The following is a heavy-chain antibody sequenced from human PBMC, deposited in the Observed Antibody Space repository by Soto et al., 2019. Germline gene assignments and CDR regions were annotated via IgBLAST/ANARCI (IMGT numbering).Heavy chain of an antibody. J-gene: IGHJ6*02. V-gene: IGHV1-69*06. Sequence: GASVKVSCKASGGTFSSYAISWVRQAPGQGLEWMGGIIPIFGTANYAQKFQGRVTITADKSTSTAYMELSSLRSEDTAVYYCARAIVGAIYNYYYGMDVWGQGTTVTVS. CDR2: IIPIFGTA. CDR1: GGTFSSYA. CDR3: ARAIVGAIYNYYYGMDV. D-gene: IGHD1-26*01.